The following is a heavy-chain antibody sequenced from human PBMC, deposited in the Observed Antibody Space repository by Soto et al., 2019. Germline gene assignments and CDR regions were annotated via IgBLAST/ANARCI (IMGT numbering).Heavy chain of an antibody. J-gene: IGHJ4*02. CDR3: ARVEGYEVESSWEFDY. CDR1: GGSISSGGYY. CDR2: IYYSGST. D-gene: IGHD6-13*01. Sequence: QVQLQESGPGLVKPSQTLSLTCTVSGGSISSGGYYWSWIRQHPGKGLEWIGYIYYSGSTYYNPSLKSRVTISVDTSKNQFSLKLSSVPAADTAVYYCARVEGYEVESSWEFDYWGQGTLVTVSS. V-gene: IGHV4-31*03.